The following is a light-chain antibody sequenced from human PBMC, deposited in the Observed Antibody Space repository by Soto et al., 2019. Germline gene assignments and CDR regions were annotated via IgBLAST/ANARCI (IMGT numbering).Light chain of an antibody. J-gene: IGKJ3*01. CDR3: QQYNNWPQT. V-gene: IGKV3-15*01. CDR2: GAS. CDR1: QSVSSN. Sequence: EIVMTQSPATLSVSPGERATLSCRASQSVSSNLAWYQQEPGQAPRLLIYGASTRSTGLPARFSGSGCGKEFTLTIRRLQSEDFAVYYCQQYNNWPQTFGPGTKVDIK.